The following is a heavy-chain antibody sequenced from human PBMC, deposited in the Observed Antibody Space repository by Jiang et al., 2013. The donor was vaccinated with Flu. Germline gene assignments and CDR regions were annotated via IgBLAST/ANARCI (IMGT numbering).Heavy chain of an antibody. Sequence: SGAEVKKPGSSVKVSCKASGGTFSSYAISWVRQAPGQGLEWMGRIIPILGIANYAQKFQGRVTITADKSTSTAYMELSSLRSEDTAVYYCAKSGSQWLVDYYFDYWGQGTLVTVSS. J-gene: IGHJ4*02. D-gene: IGHD6-19*01. CDR3: AKSGSQWLVDYYFDY. V-gene: IGHV1-69*04. CDR1: GGTFSSYA. CDR2: IIPILGIA.